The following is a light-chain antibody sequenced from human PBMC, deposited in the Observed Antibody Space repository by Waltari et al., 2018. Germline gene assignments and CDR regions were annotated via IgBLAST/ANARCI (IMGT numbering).Light chain of an antibody. CDR3: SSYAGSSNLI. CDR1: SSDIGSSTY. V-gene: IGLV2-8*01. J-gene: IGLJ2*01. CDR2: EVN. Sequence: QSALTQPPSASGSPGPSVTISCPGTSSDIGSSTYVSWYQQHPPKAPILMIYEVNKRPSGVPDRFSGSKSGNTASLTVSGLQADDEADYYCSSYAGSSNLIFGGGTKLTVL.